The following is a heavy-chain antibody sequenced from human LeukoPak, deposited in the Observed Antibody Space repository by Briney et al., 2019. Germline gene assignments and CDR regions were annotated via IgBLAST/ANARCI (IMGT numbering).Heavy chain of an antibody. CDR3: AKDRRGWVAASGGSTPAAFDI. D-gene: IGHD6-6*01. V-gene: IGHV3-23*01. CDR2: LSPSGTST. Sequence: GGSLRLSCAASGFTFNTDAMSWVRQAPGKGLEWVSALSPSGTSTYYADSVKGRFSISRDNSKNMLYLQMNSLRAEDTAVYYCAKDRRGWVAASGGSTPAAFDIWGQGTMVTVSS. CDR1: GFTFNTDA. J-gene: IGHJ3*02.